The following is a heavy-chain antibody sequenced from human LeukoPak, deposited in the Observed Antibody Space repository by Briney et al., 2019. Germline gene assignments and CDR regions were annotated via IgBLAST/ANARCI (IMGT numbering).Heavy chain of an antibody. J-gene: IGHJ4*02. Sequence: SETLSLTCAVYGGSFSGPYWSWIRQPPGKGLEWIGEVNHSGSTNYNPTLKSRVTISVDTSKNQLSLKLSSVTAADTAVYYCATPKPYFGVVSWGQGTLVTVSS. CDR3: ATPKPYFGVVS. CDR1: GGSFSGPY. V-gene: IGHV4-34*01. D-gene: IGHD3-3*01. CDR2: VNHSGST.